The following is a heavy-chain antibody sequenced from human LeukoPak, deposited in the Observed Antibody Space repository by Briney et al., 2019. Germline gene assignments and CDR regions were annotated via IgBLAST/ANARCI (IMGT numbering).Heavy chain of an antibody. CDR1: GFSLSTSGVS. V-gene: IGHV4-30-4*08. CDR2: IYYSGST. J-gene: IGHJ4*02. Sequence: SGPTLVKPTQTLTLTCTFSGFSLSTSGVSVGWIRQPPGKGLEWIGYIYYSGSTYYNPSLKSRVTISVDTSKNQFSLKLSSVTAADTAVYYCARDTREDWELAFDYWGQGTLVTVSS. CDR3: ARDTREDWELAFDY. D-gene: IGHD1-26*01.